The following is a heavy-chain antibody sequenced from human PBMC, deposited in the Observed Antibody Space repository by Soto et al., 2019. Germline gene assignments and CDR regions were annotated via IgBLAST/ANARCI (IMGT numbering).Heavy chain of an antibody. CDR2: IYDTGSV. CDR3: ARVQRYSGSYRWFDP. V-gene: IGHV4-4*07. J-gene: IGHJ5*02. CDR1: GGSIRDYY. D-gene: IGHD5-12*01. Sequence: SETLSLTCTVSGGSIRDYYWSWIRQPAGKGLEWIGRIYDTGSVNYNPSLKSRVTMSVDTSQNQLSLKLSPVTAADTAVYYCARVQRYSGSYRWFDPWGQGKLVTVS.